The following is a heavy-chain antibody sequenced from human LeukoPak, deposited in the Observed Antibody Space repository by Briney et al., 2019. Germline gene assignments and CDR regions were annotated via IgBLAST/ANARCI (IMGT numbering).Heavy chain of an antibody. CDR2: IKQDGSEK. D-gene: IGHD6-19*01. Sequence: GGSLRLSCATHGLTFNTHWMNSVRQAPGKGLEWVANIKQDGSEKCYVDSVKGRFTISRDNAENSLSLQMNSLRAEDTAVYYCAGGSGWLIDSWGQGTLVTVSS. CDR1: GLTFNTHW. CDR3: AGGSGWLIDS. J-gene: IGHJ4*02. V-gene: IGHV3-7*04.